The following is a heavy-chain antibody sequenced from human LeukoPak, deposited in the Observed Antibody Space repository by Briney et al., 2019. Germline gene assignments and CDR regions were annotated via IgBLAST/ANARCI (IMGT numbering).Heavy chain of an antibody. Sequence: PGRSLRLSCAASGFTFDDYAMHWVRQAPGKGLEWVSGISWNSGSIGYADSVKGRFTISRDNAKNSLYLQMNSLRAEDTALYYCAKGTIAVAGTIPSYGMDVWGQGTTVTVSS. V-gene: IGHV3-9*01. CDR3: AKGTIAVAGTIPSYGMDV. CDR2: ISWNSGSI. CDR1: GFTFDDYA. D-gene: IGHD6-19*01. J-gene: IGHJ6*02.